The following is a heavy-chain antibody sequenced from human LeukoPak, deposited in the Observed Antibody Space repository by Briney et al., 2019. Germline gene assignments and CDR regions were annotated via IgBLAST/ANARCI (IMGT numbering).Heavy chain of an antibody. D-gene: IGHD6-13*01. J-gene: IGHJ3*02. CDR2: ISYDGSNK. CDR3: ARDQSSSWNFEALDI. Sequence: GSLRLSCAASGFTFSSYAMHWVRQAPGKGLEWVAVISYDGSNKYYADSVKGRFTISRDNSKNTLYLQMNSLRAEDTAVYYCARDQSSSWNFEALDIWGQGTMVTVSS. CDR1: GFTFSSYA. V-gene: IGHV3-30*04.